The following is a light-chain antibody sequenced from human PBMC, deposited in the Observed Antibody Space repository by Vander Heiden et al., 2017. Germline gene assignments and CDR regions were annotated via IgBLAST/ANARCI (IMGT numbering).Light chain of an antibody. CDR2: DDN. J-gene: IGLJ7*01. CDR1: SSNIGDNY. CDR3: GTWDNSLTAV. V-gene: IGLV1-51*01. Sequence: QSVLTQPPSVSAAPGQKVTIFCSGSSSNIGDNYVSWYQHLPGTAPKLLIHDDNQRPSGTPDRFSGSKSGTSATLDITGLQTGDEADYYCGTWDNSLTAVFGGGTHLTVL.